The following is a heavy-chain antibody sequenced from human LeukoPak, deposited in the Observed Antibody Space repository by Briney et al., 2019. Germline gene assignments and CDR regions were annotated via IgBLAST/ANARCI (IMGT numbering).Heavy chain of an antibody. J-gene: IGHJ6*02. CDR1: GGSISSYY. Sequence: SETLSLTRTVSGGSISSYYWSWIRQPPGKGLEYIGYISYSGSTNYNPSLKSRVTISVDTSKNQFSLKLSSVTAADTAVYYCARDRDGMDVWGQGTTVTVSS. V-gene: IGHV4-59*01. CDR2: ISYSGST. CDR3: ARDRDGMDV.